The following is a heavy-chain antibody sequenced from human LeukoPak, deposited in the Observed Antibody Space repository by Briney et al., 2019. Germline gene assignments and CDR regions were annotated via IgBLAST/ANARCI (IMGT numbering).Heavy chain of an antibody. CDR2: ISYDGSNK. CDR1: GFTFSRYS. Sequence: GGSLRLSCAASGFTFSRYSMNWVRQAPGKGLEWVAVISYDGSNKYYADSVKGRFTISRDNSKNTLYLQMNSLRAEDTAVYYCARDKIVGPSDFQHWGQGTLVTVSS. J-gene: IGHJ1*01. V-gene: IGHV3-30*03. CDR3: ARDKIVGPSDFQH. D-gene: IGHD1-26*01.